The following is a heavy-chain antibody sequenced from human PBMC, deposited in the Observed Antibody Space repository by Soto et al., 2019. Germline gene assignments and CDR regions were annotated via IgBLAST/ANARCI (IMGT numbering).Heavy chain of an antibody. Sequence: SETLSLTCAVYGGFLSESYWTWIRQPPGKGLEWIGGINHVGGTNYNPSLKSRVTMSVDTSQNQFSLRLISVTAADTAMYFCVRIRYQLPSSVLWLDPWGQGTPVTVSS. CDR2: INHVGGT. J-gene: IGHJ5*02. CDR1: GGFLSESY. V-gene: IGHV4-34*01. CDR3: VRIRYQLPSSVLWLDP. D-gene: IGHD3-16*01.